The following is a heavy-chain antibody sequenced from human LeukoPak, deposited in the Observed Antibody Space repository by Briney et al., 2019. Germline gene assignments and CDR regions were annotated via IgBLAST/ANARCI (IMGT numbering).Heavy chain of an antibody. J-gene: IGHJ4*02. CDR3: AKDPLSTSGGFDY. CDR2: ISGSGGST. Sequence: GGSLRLSCAASGFTFSSYVLSWVRQAPGKGLEWVSAISGSGGSTDYADSVEGRFTISRDNSKNTLYLQMNSLRAEDTAVYYCAKDPLSTSGGFDYWGQGTLVTVSS. CDR1: GFTFSSYV. V-gene: IGHV3-23*01.